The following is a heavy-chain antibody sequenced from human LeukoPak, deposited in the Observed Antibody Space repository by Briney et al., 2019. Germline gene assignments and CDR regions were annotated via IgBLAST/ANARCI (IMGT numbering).Heavy chain of an antibody. CDR2: ISHSGNT. Sequence: PSETLSLSCGVYGGSFNCYYWSWIRQPPGKGLEWIGEISHSGNTNYNPSLKSRVTMSVDMSTKQLSLRLSSVTAADTAVYYCARCLIVTVAARGYRCYMDVWGNGTTVAVSS. J-gene: IGHJ6*03. CDR1: GGSFNCYY. D-gene: IGHD2-21*02. CDR3: ARCLIVTVAARGYRCYMDV. V-gene: IGHV4-34*01.